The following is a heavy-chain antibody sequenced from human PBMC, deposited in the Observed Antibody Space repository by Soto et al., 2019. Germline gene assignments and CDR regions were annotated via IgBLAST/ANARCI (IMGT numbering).Heavy chain of an antibody. CDR3: ARGVLSRRGWFDP. CDR2: IYYSGST. Sequence: KASETLSLTCTVSGGSISSYYWSWIRQPPGKGLEWIGYIYYSGSTNYNPSLKSRVTISVDTSKNQFSLKLSSVTAADTAVYYCARGVLSRRGWFDPWGQGTLVTVSS. V-gene: IGHV4-59*01. D-gene: IGHD3-16*02. CDR1: GGSISSYY. J-gene: IGHJ5*02.